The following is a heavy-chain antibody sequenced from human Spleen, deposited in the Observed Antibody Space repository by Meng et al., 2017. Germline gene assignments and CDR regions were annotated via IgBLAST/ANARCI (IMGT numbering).Heavy chain of an antibody. CDR2: INHRGST. D-gene: IGHD6-13*01. CDR1: GWFLSGYD. J-gene: IGHJ5*02. V-gene: IGHV4-34*01. Sequence: QGQLPLWGGGLFKPAAARSPHCAVYGWFLSGYDWSWIRQPPGKGLEWIGEINHRGSTSYNPSLKSRVIISGDTSKNQFSLKLSSVTGADTAVYYCARGQLASSTFSATNWFDPWGQGTLVTVSS. CDR3: ARGQLASSTFSATNWFDP.